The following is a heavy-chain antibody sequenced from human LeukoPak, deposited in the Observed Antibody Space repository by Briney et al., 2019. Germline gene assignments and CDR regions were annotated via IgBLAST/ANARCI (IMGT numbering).Heavy chain of an antibody. V-gene: IGHV1-2*02. Sequence: ASVKVSCKASGYTFIGYYIHWVRQAPEQGLEWMGGINPNSGGTNFAQKFQGRVTMTRDTSISTAYMELSSLRSEDTAVYYCATERQYYDILTGYYSRRPYFDYWGQGTLVTVSS. CDR3: ATERQYYDILTGYYSRRPYFDY. CDR1: GYTFIGYY. J-gene: IGHJ4*02. D-gene: IGHD3-9*01. CDR2: INPNSGGT.